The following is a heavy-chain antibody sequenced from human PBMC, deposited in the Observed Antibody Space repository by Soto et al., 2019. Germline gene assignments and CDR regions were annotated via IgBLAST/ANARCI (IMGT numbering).Heavy chain of an antibody. D-gene: IGHD4-17*01. V-gene: IGHV3-30*18. Sequence: GGSLRLSCAASGFTFSSYGMHWVRQAPGKGLEWVAVISYDGSNKYYADSVKGRFTISRDNSKNTLYLQMNSLRAEDTAVYYCAKEGGAPHYGDYYYYMDVWGKGTTVTVSS. CDR2: ISYDGSNK. CDR1: GFTFSSYG. J-gene: IGHJ6*03. CDR3: AKEGGAPHYGDYYYYMDV.